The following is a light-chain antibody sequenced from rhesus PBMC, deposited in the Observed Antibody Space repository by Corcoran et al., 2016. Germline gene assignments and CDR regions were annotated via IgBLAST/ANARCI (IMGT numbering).Light chain of an antibody. CDR2: DAS. CDR3: QQESNWPT. J-gene: IGKJ1*01. V-gene: IGKV3-35*01. CDR1: QSVSSN. Sequence: EIVMTQSPATLSLSPGERATLSCRASQSVSSNLAWYQQKPGQAPRLLTYDASNRATGIPDRFSGSGSGTDFSLTISSLEPEDVGVYYCQQESNWPTFGQGTKVEIK.